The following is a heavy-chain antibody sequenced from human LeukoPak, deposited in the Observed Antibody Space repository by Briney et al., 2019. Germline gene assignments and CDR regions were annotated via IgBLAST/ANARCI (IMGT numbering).Heavy chain of an antibody. J-gene: IGHJ6*02. Sequence: GGSLTLSCAASGSTFSGSAIHWVRQAPGKGLEWVARIKTKAESYATAYVASVKGRFTISRDDSKNTAYLQMDSLKTEDTAMYYCTRLSGGNSDSYYYGLDVWGQGTTVTVSS. D-gene: IGHD4-23*01. CDR3: TRLSGGNSDSYYYGLDV. CDR2: IKTKAESYAT. CDR1: GSTFSGSA. V-gene: IGHV3-73*01.